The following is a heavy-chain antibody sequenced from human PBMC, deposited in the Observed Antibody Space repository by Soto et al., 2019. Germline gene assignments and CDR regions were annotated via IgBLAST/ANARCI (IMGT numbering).Heavy chain of an antibody. CDR1: GYTFTNFG. J-gene: IGHJ4*02. V-gene: IGHV1-18*01. CDR2: INTFHGNR. Sequence: QVQLVQSGAEVKKPGASVKVSCKTSGYTFTNFGISWVRQVPGQGREWVGWINTFHGNRDYAQKFLGRVTMTTDTATSTAYMEMRSLRSDETAVYYCARDPNLSSWRKIDSWGQGSLVTVSS. D-gene: IGHD6-13*01. CDR3: ARDPNLSSWRKIDS.